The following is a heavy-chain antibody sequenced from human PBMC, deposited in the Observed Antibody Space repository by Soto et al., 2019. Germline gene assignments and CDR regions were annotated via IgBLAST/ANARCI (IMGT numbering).Heavy chain of an antibody. CDR3: ARDFERSWFGELLYLDY. V-gene: IGHV3-48*01. CDR2: ISSSSSTI. J-gene: IGHJ4*02. D-gene: IGHD3-10*01. CDR1: GFTFSSYS. Sequence: GGSLRLSCAASGFTFSSYSMNWVRQAPGKGLEWVSYISSSSSTIYYADSVKGRFTISRDNAKNSLYLQMNSLRAEDTAVYYCARDFERSWFGELLYLDYWGQGTLVTVSS.